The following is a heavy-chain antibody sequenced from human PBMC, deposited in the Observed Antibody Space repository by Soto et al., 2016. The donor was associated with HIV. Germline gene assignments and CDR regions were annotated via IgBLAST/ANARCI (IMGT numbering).Heavy chain of an antibody. D-gene: IGHD2-15*01. Sequence: VQLAESGGRVVQPGRSLRLSCEASGFTFSNHGMHWVRQAPGKGLEWVAGIWYDGTNKYYADSVQGRFTVSRDNSKNTLYLQMDTLRAEDTGVYYCARDGRYCSGGWCSRGPYGMDVWGQGTTVIVSS. V-gene: IGHV3-33*01. J-gene: IGHJ6*02. CDR2: IWYDGTNK. CDR3: ARDGRYCSGGWCSRGPYGMDV. CDR1: GFTFSNHG.